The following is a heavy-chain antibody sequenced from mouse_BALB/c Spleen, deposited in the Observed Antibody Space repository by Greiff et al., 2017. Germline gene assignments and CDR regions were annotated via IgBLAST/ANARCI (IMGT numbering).Heavy chain of an antibody. V-gene: IGHV14-3*02. CDR3: ARSFYRYHYFDY. J-gene: IGHJ2*01. D-gene: IGHD2-14*01. Sequence: EVQLQQSGAELVKPGASVKLSCTASGFNIKDTYMHWVKQRPEQGLEWIGRIDPANGNTKYDPKFQGKATITADTSSNTAYLQLSSLTSEDTAVYYCARSFYRYHYFDYWGQGTTLTVSS. CDR1: GFNIKDTY. CDR2: IDPANGNT.